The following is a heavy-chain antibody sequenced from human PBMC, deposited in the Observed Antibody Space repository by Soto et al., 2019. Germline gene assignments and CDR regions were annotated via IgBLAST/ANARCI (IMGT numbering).Heavy chain of an antibody. CDR2: VYYTGST. CDR3: ARGPTVSHYADDRSDYFYSFDY. V-gene: IGHV4-59*01. Sequence: PSETLSLTCTVSGDSISTFYWGWMRQSPGKELEWIGYVYYTGSTNYNPSLKSRVTISVDRSKNQFSLKLTSANAADTAVYYCARGPTVSHYADDRSDYFYSFDYWRQGTPVTVSS. D-gene: IGHD3-22*01. J-gene: IGHJ4*02. CDR1: GDSISTFY.